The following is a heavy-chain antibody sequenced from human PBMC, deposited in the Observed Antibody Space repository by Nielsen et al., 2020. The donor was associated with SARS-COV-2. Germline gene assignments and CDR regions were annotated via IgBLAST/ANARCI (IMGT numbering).Heavy chain of an antibody. Sequence: GESLKISCAASGLNFNVYSMTWVRQTAQRGLEWVATINHDNTRIFHAYSVQGRFTISRDNRKNSLSLEMNSLRPDDTAFYHCARGPVYGNSLIDFWGQGTLVTVSS. CDR1: GLNFNVYS. V-gene: IGHV3-21*04. J-gene: IGHJ4*02. CDR3: ARGPVYGNSLIDF. D-gene: IGHD4-23*01. CDR2: INHDNTRI.